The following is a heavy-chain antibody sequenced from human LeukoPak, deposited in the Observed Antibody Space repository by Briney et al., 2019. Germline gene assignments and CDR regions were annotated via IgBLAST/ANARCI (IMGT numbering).Heavy chain of an antibody. D-gene: IGHD5-12*01. CDR2: ISWNSGSV. J-gene: IGHJ5*02. CDR1: GFTFDDYA. V-gene: IGHV3-9*01. Sequence: GRSLRLSCAASGFTFDDYAMHWVRRAPGKGLEWVSGISWNSGSVAYADSVKGRFTISRDNAKNSLYLQMNSLRAEDTALYYCAKGGYSGYESRFDPWGQGTLVTVSS. CDR3: AKGGYSGYESRFDP.